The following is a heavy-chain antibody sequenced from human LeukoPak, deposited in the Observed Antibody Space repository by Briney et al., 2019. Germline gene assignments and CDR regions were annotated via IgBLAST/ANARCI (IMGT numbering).Heavy chain of an antibody. CDR2: MSDSGRTI. Sequence: PGGSLRLSCAVSVFTFSSLEMNYLREAPGEAGEWISHMSDSGRTILYADSVKGRFTISRDNAKNSLYLQMNSLRVEDTAVYYCARDQSGWYLGFDIWGQGTMVTVSS. V-gene: IGHV3-48*03. CDR3: ARDQSGWYLGFDI. CDR1: VFTFSSLE. D-gene: IGHD6-19*01. J-gene: IGHJ3*02.